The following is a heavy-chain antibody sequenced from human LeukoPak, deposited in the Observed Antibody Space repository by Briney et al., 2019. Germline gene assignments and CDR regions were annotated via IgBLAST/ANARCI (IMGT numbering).Heavy chain of an antibody. CDR3: ARGRYFDWFGYYYYYYMDV. Sequence: GASVKVSCKASGYTFTSYDINWVRQATGQGLEWMGWMNPNSGNTGYAQKFQGRVTMTRNTSISTAYMELSSLRSEDTAVYYCARGRYFDWFGYYYYYYMDVWGKGTTVTISS. J-gene: IGHJ6*03. V-gene: IGHV1-8*01. D-gene: IGHD3-9*01. CDR1: GYTFTSYD. CDR2: MNPNSGNT.